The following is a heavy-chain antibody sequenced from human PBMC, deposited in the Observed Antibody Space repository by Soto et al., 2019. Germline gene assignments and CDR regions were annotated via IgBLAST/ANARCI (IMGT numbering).Heavy chain of an antibody. J-gene: IGHJ4*02. D-gene: IGHD3-9*01. V-gene: IGHV4-31*03. CDR2: IYDSVNT. Sequence: PSETLSLTCTVSGDSLSSGGHYWSWIRQHPGKGLEWIGHIYDSVNTYYSPSLRSRVTISADMSKNQFSLNLRSVTAADTAVYYCASVDHRGYFAILTAYWRQGTLVTVSS. CDR3: ASVDHRGYFAILTAY. CDR1: GDSLSSGGHY.